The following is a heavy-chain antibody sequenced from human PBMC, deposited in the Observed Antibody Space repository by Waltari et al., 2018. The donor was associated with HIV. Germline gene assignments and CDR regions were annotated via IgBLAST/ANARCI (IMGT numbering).Heavy chain of an antibody. D-gene: IGHD4-17*01. CDR3: ARLRDYGDYGHYDF. Sequence: QVQLQESGPGLVRPSGTLFLTCGVTGGSIKSSKWWSWVRQPPGKGLEWIGDIHHRGNVNYNLSLKSRVTLSVDRSKNHFSLNLTSVTTADTATYFCARLRDYGDYGHYDFWGRGTLVVVSP. CDR2: IHHRGNV. V-gene: IGHV4-4*02. CDR1: GGSIKSSKW. J-gene: IGHJ4*02.